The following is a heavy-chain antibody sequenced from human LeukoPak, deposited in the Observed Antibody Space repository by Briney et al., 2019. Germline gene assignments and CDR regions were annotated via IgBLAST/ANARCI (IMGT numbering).Heavy chain of an antibody. CDR1: GYSISSAYY. V-gene: IGHV4-38-2*02. D-gene: IGHD6-6*01. CDR3: ARESSSSPDY. CDR2: IYYSGTT. Sequence: SSETLSLTCTVSGYSISSAYYWGWIRQPPGKGLEWIGSIYYSGTTYYKPSLRSRVTISVDTSKNQFYLRLTSVTAADSAMYYCARESSSSPDYWGQGTLVTVSS. J-gene: IGHJ4*02.